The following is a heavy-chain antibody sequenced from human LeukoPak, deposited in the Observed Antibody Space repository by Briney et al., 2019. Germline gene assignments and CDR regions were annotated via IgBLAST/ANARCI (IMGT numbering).Heavy chain of an antibody. J-gene: IGHJ4*02. CDR3: ARVGRAHLVRDPYFDY. Sequence: PGGSLRLSCVASEFTFSSYEMIWVRQAPGKGLEWLSYISGSDNTMYYADSVKGRFTISRDNAKNSLSLQMNSLRAEDTAVYYCARVGRAHLVRDPYFDYWGQGTLVTVSS. CDR2: ISGSDNTM. CDR1: EFTFSSYE. D-gene: IGHD6-13*01. V-gene: IGHV3-48*03.